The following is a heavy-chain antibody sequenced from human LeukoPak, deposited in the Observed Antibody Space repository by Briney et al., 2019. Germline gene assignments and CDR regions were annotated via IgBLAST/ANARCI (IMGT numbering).Heavy chain of an antibody. Sequence: ASVKVSCKASGSTFTSSYMHWVRQAPGQGLEWMGVISPSGGSTSYAQSFQGRVTMTRDTFTSTVYMELSSLRAEDTAVYYCASPGGYYFEAFDIWGQGTKVTVSS. CDR1: GSTFTSSY. D-gene: IGHD2/OR15-2a*01. CDR3: ASPGGYYFEAFDI. J-gene: IGHJ3*02. V-gene: IGHV1-46*01. CDR2: ISPSGGST.